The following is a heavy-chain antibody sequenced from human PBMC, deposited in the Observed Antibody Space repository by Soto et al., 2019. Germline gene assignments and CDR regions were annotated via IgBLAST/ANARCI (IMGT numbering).Heavy chain of an antibody. J-gene: IGHJ4*02. CDR3: ARCSGWYGISYFDY. D-gene: IGHD6-19*01. CDR1: GFTFSSYA. CDR2: ISYDGSNK. Sequence: QVQLVESGGGVVQPGRSLRLSCAASGFTFSSYAMHWVRQAPGKGLEWVAVISYDGSNKYYADSVKGRFTISRDNSKNTLYLQMNSLRAEDTAVYYCARCSGWYGISYFDYWGQGTLVTVSS. V-gene: IGHV3-30-3*01.